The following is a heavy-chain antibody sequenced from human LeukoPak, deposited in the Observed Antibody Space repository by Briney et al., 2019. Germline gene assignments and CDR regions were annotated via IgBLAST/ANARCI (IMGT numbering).Heavy chain of an antibody. Sequence: SETLSLTCTVSGGSISSSSYCWGWIRQPPGKGLEWIGSIYYSGSTYYNPSLKSRVTISVDTSKNQFSLKLSSVTAADTAVYYCARVVLKQRGYYYYMDVWGKGTTVTVSS. CDR2: IYYSGST. J-gene: IGHJ6*03. D-gene: IGHD3-16*02. V-gene: IGHV4-39*07. CDR3: ARVVLKQRGYYYYMDV. CDR1: GGSISSSSYC.